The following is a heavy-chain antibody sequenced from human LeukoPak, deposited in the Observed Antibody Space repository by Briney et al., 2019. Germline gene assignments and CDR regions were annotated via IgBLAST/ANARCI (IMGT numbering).Heavy chain of an antibody. V-gene: IGHV4-59*01. CDR1: GASISSYY. CDR2: IYYTGST. CDR3: ARGVSDSGGSYYFDY. Sequence: SETLSLTCTASGASISSYYWRWIRQPPGKGLEWIGYIYYTGSTNYNPSLKSRVTISVDTSKNQFSLRLSSVTAADTALYYCARGVSDSGGSYYFDYWGQGTLVTVSS. J-gene: IGHJ4*02. D-gene: IGHD3-22*01.